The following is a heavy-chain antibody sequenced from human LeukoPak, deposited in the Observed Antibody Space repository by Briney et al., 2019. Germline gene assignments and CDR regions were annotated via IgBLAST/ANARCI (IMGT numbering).Heavy chain of an antibody. CDR2: INHSGST. Sequence: SETLSLTCTVSGGSISSGGYYWSWIRQPPGKGLEWIGEINHSGSTNYNPSLKSRVAISVDTSKNQFSLKLSSVTAADTAVYYCARVDLAEQWLARGYFDYWGQGTLVTVSS. CDR1: GGSISSGGYY. CDR3: ARVDLAEQWLARGYFDY. V-gene: IGHV4-39*07. J-gene: IGHJ4*02. D-gene: IGHD6-19*01.